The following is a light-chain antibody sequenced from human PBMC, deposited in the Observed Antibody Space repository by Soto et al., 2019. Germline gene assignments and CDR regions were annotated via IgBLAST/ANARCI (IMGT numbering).Light chain of an antibody. CDR1: QSVSTNY. J-gene: IGKJ5*01. Sequence: ESVLTQSPGTLFLSPGERATLSCRASQSVSTNYLAWYQQKPGRAPRLLIYGASSRVTGIPGRFSGSGSGTDFTLTISRLEPEDFAVYYCQQYGSSPSITFGQGTRLEIK. CDR3: QQYGSSPSIT. V-gene: IGKV3-20*01. CDR2: GAS.